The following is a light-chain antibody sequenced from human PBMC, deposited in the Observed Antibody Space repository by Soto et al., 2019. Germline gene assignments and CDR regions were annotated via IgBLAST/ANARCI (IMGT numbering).Light chain of an antibody. J-gene: IGLJ1*01. CDR3: CSYAGSSTYV. V-gene: IGLV2-23*01. CDR2: EGS. Sequence: QSVLTQPASVSGSPGQSITISCTGTSSDVGSYNLVSWYQQHPGKAPKLMIYEGSKRPSGVSNRFSGSKSGNTASLTICGRQAEDEADYYCCSYAGSSTYVFGTGTKLTVL. CDR1: SSDVGSYNL.